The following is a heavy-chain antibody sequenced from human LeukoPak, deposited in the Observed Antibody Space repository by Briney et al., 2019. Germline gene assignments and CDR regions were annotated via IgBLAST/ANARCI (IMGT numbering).Heavy chain of an antibody. V-gene: IGHV3-21*01. CDR3: ARATDGDYVPY. J-gene: IGHJ4*02. Sequence: GGSLRLSCAASGFTFSSYSMNWVRQAPGRGLEWVSSISSSSGYINYADSVKGRFTISRDNAKNSLYLQMNSLRAEDTAVYYCARATDGDYVPYWGQGTLVTVSS. CDR1: GFTFSSYS. D-gene: IGHD4-17*01. CDR2: ISSSSGYI.